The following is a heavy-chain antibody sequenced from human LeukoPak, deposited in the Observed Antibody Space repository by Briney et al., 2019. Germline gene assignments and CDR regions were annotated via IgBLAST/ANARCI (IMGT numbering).Heavy chain of an antibody. CDR2: IYYTGTT. CDR3: ARDLPSYYFGSGNTLDP. D-gene: IGHD3-10*01. V-gene: IGHV4-4*07. CDR1: GGSIGSYY. Sequence: PSETLSLTCTVSGGSIGSYYWSWIRQPAGKGLEWIGRIYYTGTTDYNASLKGRVTMSVDTSKNQFSLKLTSVTAADSAVYYCARDLPSYYFGSGNTLDPWGQGTLVTVSS. J-gene: IGHJ5*02.